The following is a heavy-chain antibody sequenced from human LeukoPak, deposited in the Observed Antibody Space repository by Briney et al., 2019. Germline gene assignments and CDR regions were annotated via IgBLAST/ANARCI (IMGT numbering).Heavy chain of an antibody. CDR1: GFTFSDYY. J-gene: IGHJ4*02. D-gene: IGHD5-12*01. CDR3: AKDRDPGSGYDSRGFDY. V-gene: IGHV3-11*01. Sequence: GGSLRLSCAASGFTFSDYYMSWIRQAPGKGLEWVSYISSSGSTIYYADSVKGRFTISRDNSKNSLYLQMNSLRAEDTALYYCAKDRDPGSGYDSRGFDYWGQGTLVTVSS. CDR2: ISSSGSTI.